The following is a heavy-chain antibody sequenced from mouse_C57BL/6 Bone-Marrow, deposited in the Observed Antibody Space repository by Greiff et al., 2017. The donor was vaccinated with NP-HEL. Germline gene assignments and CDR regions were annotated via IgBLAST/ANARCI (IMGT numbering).Heavy chain of an antibody. D-gene: IGHD1-3*01. CDR2: ISNGGGST. J-gene: IGHJ2*01. V-gene: IGHV5-12*01. CDR1: GFTFSDYY. Sequence: EVQVVESGGGLVQPGGSLKLSCAASGFTFSDYYMYWVRQTPEKRLEWVAYISNGGGSTYYPDTVKGRFTISSDNAKNTLYLQMSRLKSEDTAMYYCARLKGTWYFDYWGQGTTLTVSS. CDR3: ARLKGTWYFDY.